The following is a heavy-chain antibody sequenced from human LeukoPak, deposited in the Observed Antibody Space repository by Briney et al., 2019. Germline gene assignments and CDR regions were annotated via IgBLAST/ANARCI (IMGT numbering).Heavy chain of an antibody. CDR3: AKDLYTFGTTPLDY. J-gene: IGHJ4*02. CDR1: GFTFSSYA. D-gene: IGHD1-1*01. V-gene: IGHV3-23*01. Sequence: TGGSLRLSCAASGFTFSSYAMSWVRQTAGKGLEWVSSISSSGGSTYYADSVKGRFTISRDYSENTLYLQMNSLRAEDTAVYYCAKDLYTFGTTPLDYWGQGTLVTVSS. CDR2: ISSSGGST.